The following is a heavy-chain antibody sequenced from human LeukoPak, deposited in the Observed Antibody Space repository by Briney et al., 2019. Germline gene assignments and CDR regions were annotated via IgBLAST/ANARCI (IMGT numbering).Heavy chain of an antibody. CDR1: GSTFSDYW. V-gene: IGHV3-74*01. J-gene: IGHJ4*02. D-gene: IGHD1-1*01. Sequence: QPGGSLRLSCAASGSTFSDYWMHWVRQAPGKGLMWVSRIRPDGSGTNYADSVKGRFTISRDNAKNSLYLQMNTLAVEDTALYFCVRDRNPRHNYFDLWGQGTLVTVSS. CDR3: VRDRNPRHNYFDL. CDR2: IRPDGSGT.